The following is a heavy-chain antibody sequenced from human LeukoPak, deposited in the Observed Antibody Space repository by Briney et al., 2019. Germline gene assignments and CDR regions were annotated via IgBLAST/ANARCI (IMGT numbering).Heavy chain of an antibody. CDR3: ARAVFSSSWWTEYYYYYYMDA. Sequence: RPGGSLRLSCAASGFTFSSYWMSWVRQAPGKGLEWVANIKQDGSEKYYVDSVKGRFTISRDNAKNSLYLQMNSLRAEDTAVYYCARAVFSSSWWTEYYYYYYMDAWGKGTTVTVSS. CDR2: IKQDGSEK. V-gene: IGHV3-7*01. CDR1: GFTFSSYW. D-gene: IGHD6-13*01. J-gene: IGHJ6*03.